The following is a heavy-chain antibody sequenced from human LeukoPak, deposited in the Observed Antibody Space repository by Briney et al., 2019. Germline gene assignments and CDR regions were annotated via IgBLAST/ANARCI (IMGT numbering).Heavy chain of an antibody. V-gene: IGHV1-69*04. D-gene: IGHD3-22*01. J-gene: IGHJ4*02. CDR1: GGIFSSYA. CDR2: IIPILGIA. Sequence: ASVKVSCKASGGIFSSYAISWVRQAPGQGLEWMGRIIPILGIANYAQKFQGRVTITADKSTSTAYMELSSLRSEDTAVYYCARTQYHDSSGYYSGYFDYWGQGTLVTVSS. CDR3: ARTQYHDSSGYYSGYFDY.